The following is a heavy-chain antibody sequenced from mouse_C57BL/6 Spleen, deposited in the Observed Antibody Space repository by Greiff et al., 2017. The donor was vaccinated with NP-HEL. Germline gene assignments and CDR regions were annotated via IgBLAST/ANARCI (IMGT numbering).Heavy chain of an antibody. CDR3: ARRDYGSREYFDV. Sequence: EVQRVESGGGLVQPGGSLSLSCAASGFTFTDYYMSWVRQPPGKALEWLGFIRNKANGNTTEYSASVKGRFTISRDNSQSILYLQMNALRAEDSATYYCARRDYGSREYFDVWGTGTTVTVSS. CDR1: GFTFTDYY. CDR2: IRNKANGNTT. D-gene: IGHD1-1*01. J-gene: IGHJ1*03. V-gene: IGHV7-3*01.